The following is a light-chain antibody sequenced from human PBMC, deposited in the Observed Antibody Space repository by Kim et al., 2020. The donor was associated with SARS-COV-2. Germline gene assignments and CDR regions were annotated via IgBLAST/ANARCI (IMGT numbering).Light chain of an antibody. J-gene: IGKJ2*01. Sequence: SSVGDTVPITCRPSQTIRAYFNWYPQTPGKAPKLLISAVSPLQSGVPSRFSGTVSGTDFTLAIRTLQPEDFATYYCQQGFSSPNTFCQGTKLEL. CDR2: AVS. CDR3: QQGFSSPNT. CDR1: QTIRAY. V-gene: IGKV1-39*01.